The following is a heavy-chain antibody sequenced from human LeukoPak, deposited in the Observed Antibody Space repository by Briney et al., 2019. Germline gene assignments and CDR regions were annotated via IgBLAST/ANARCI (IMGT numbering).Heavy chain of an antibody. CDR2: LSPSGASI. D-gene: IGHD4-23*01. V-gene: IGHV3-23*01. J-gene: IGHJ4*02. CDR1: GFTFGSYA. CDR3: AAGPYGGNTPFDY. Sequence: GGSLRLSCAASGFTFGSYAMSWVRQAPGRGLEWVSSLSPSGASIYYADSVKGRFSISRDNSKNTLYLQMNNLRAEDTALYYCAAGPYGGNTPFDYWGQGTLVTISS.